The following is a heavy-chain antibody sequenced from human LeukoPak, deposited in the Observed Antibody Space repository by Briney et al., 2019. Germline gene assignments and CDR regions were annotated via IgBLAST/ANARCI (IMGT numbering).Heavy chain of an antibody. J-gene: IGHJ4*02. D-gene: IGHD6-13*01. CDR3: ARALAGAEFDY. V-gene: IGHV1-2*02. CDR2: INPNSGDT. Sequence: ASVKVSCKASGYTFTGYYMHWVRQAPGQGLEWMGWINPNSGDTNFAQKFQGRVTMTRDTSISTAYMELSRLRSDDTAVYYCARALAGAEFDYWGQGTLVTVSS. CDR1: GYTFTGYY.